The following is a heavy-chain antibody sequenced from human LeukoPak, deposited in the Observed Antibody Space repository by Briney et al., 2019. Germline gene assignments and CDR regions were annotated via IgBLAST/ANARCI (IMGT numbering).Heavy chain of an antibody. CDR3: AKPLKVTYYAFWSGYTDAFDI. V-gene: IGHV3-23*01. Sequence: GSLRLSCAASGFTFSSYAMSWVRHAPGKGLEWVSAISGSGGSTYYADSVKGRFTISRDNSKNTLYLQMNSLRAEDTAVYYCAKPLKVTYYAFWSGYTDAFDIWGQGTMVTVSS. CDR1: GFTFSSYA. J-gene: IGHJ3*02. D-gene: IGHD3-3*01. CDR2: ISGSGGST.